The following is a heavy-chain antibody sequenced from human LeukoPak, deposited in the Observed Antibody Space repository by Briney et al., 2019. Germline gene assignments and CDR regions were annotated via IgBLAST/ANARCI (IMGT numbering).Heavy chain of an antibody. D-gene: IGHD1-26*01. J-gene: IGHJ4*02. V-gene: IGHV3-23*01. CDR2: ISASGVMT. Sequence: GGTLRLSCAASGFTFTNYAMTWVRQAPGKGLEWVSSISASGVMTYYADSVKGRFTVSRDNSKNSLYLQMSSLTAADTAVYYCAKDRSIGTYYTFDHWGQGTLVTVSS. CDR1: GFTFTNYA. CDR3: AKDRSIGTYYTFDH.